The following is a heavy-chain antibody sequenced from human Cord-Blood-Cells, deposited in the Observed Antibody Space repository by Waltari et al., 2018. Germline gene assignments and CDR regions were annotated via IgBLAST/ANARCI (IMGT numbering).Heavy chain of an antibody. J-gene: IGHJ6*02. CDR1: GFTFGDYA. Sequence: GESGGGLVQPGRSLRLSCTASGFTFGDYAMSWVRQAPGKGLAWVGFIRSKAYGGTTEYAASVKGRFTISRDDSKSIAYLQMNSLKTEDTAVYYCTRDCSSTSCYYYYGMDVWGQGTTVTVSS. V-gene: IGHV3-49*04. D-gene: IGHD2-2*01. CDR3: TRDCSSTSCYYYYGMDV. CDR2: IRSKAYGGTT.